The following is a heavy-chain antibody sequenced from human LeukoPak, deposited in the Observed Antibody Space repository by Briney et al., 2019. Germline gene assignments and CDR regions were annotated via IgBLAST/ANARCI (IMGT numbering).Heavy chain of an antibody. D-gene: IGHD3-22*01. CDR1: GFTFSSYA. CDR2: ISGSGGST. J-gene: IGHJ3*02. V-gene: IGHV3-23*01. CDR3: AKDGDYYDSSGYLENAFDI. Sequence: PGGSLRLSCAASGFTFSSYAMSWVRQAPGKGLEWGSAISGSGGSTYYADSVKGRFTISRDNSKNTLYLQMNSLRAEDTAVYYCAKDGDYYDSSGYLENAFDIWGQGTMVTVSS.